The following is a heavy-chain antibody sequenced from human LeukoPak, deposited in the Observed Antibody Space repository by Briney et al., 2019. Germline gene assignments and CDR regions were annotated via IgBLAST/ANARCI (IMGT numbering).Heavy chain of an antibody. CDR3: ARAAGYQGAFDI. Sequence: PSETLSLTCAVYGGSYSGYYWSGIRQPPGKGLEWTGEINHSGSTNYNPSLKSRVTISVDTSKNQFSLKLSSVTAADTAVYYCARAAGYQGAFDIWGQGTMVTVSS. J-gene: IGHJ3*02. D-gene: IGHD3-9*01. CDR2: INHSGST. V-gene: IGHV4-34*01. CDR1: GGSYSGYY.